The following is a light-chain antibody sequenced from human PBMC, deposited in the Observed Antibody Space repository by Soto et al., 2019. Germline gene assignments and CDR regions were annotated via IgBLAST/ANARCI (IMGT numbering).Light chain of an antibody. V-gene: IGKV1-5*01. CDR1: QSISSW. CDR3: QQLNRYPR. J-gene: IGKJ5*01. CDR2: DAS. Sequence: DMQMTKSPSTLSVSPGDRVTITCRASQSISSWLAWYQQKPGKAPKLLIYDASSLESGVPSRFSGSGSGTDFTLTSISLQPEDFATYYWQQLNRYPRFGQGTRLETK.